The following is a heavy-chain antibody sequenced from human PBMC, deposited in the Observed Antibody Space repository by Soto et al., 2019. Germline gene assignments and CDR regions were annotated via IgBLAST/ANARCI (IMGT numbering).Heavy chain of an antibody. CDR3: ARSFRNTLEFDY. J-gene: IGHJ4*02. CDR2: ISSSSSYI. CDR1: GFTFSSYS. V-gene: IGHV3-21*01. Sequence: PGGSLRLSCAASGFTFSSYSMNWVRQAPGKGLEWVSSISSSSSYIYYADSVKGRFTISRDNAKDSLYLQMNSLRAEDTAVYYCARSFRNTLEFDYWGQGTLVTVSS. D-gene: IGHD1-1*01.